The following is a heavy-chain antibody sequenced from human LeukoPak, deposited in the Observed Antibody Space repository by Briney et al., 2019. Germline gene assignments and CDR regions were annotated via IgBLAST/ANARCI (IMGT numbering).Heavy chain of an antibody. Sequence: SVKVSCKASGGTFSSYAISWVRQAPGQGLEWMGGIIPIFGTANYAQKFQGRVTITTDESTSTAYMELSSLGSEDTAVYYCASIYYDSSGYYYGYFDYWGQGTLVTVSS. J-gene: IGHJ4*02. CDR3: ASIYYDSSGYYYGYFDY. D-gene: IGHD3-22*01. CDR2: IIPIFGTA. V-gene: IGHV1-69*05. CDR1: GGTFSSYA.